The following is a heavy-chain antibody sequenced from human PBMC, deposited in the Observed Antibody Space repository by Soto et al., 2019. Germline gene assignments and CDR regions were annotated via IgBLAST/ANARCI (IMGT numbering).Heavy chain of an antibody. CDR3: VGFWPPPYSYALTDYTDAFDY. CDR2: ISYRGST. J-gene: IGHJ4*02. D-gene: IGHD3-9*01. V-gene: IGHV4-39*01. CDR1: GGSISSDSYY. Sequence: QLQLQESGPGLVKPSETLSLTCTVSGGSISSDSYYWGWIRQSPEKGLEWIASISYRGSTYYNPTLKSRRIMSVDTSKSQFSVKLSSATAADTAVYSCVGFWPPPYSYALTDYTDAFDYWGQGTLVTVSS.